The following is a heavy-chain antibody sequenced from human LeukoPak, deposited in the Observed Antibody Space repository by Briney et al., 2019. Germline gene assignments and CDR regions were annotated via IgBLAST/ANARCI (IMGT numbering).Heavy chain of an antibody. CDR3: ARGTGSGSYYNVLYYYYYYMDV. CDR2: INHSGST. D-gene: IGHD3-10*01. J-gene: IGHJ6*03. CDR1: GGSFSGYY. Sequence: SETLSLTCAVYGGSFSGYYWSWIRQPPGKGLEWIGEINHSGSTNYNPSLKSRVTISVDTSKNQFSLKLSSVTAEDTAVYYCARGTGSGSYYNVLYYYYYYMDVWGKGTTVTVSS. V-gene: IGHV4-34*01.